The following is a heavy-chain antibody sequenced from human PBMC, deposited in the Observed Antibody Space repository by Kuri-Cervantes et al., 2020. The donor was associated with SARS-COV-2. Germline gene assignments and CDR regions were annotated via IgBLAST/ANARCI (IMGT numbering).Heavy chain of an antibody. V-gene: IGHV4-39*03. D-gene: IGHD6-19*01. Sequence: ESLKISCTVSGGSISSSDNYFWGWIRQPPGKGLEWIATNHSGGNTYYNVSLRSRLTMSVDTSKNQFSLRLTSVTAADMAVYYCIAYPHGWVTGGGFWGQGTLVTVSS. J-gene: IGHJ4*02. CDR2: NHSGGNT. CDR1: GGSISSSDNYF. CDR3: IAYPHGWVTGGGF.